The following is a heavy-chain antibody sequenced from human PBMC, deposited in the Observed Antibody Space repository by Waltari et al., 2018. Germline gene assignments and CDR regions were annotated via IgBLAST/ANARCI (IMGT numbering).Heavy chain of an antibody. CDR1: GGSFSGYY. CDR3: ARGLTRRRLLRFLDGPNWFDP. Sequence: QVQLQQWGAGLLKPSETLSLTCAVYGGSFSGYYWSWIRQPPGKGLEWLGEINHSGSTNYNPSLKSRVTISVDTSKNQFSLKLSSVTAADTAVYYCARGLTRRRLLRFLDGPNWFDPWGQGTLVTVSS. J-gene: IGHJ5*02. D-gene: IGHD3-3*01. CDR2: INHSGST. V-gene: IGHV4-34*01.